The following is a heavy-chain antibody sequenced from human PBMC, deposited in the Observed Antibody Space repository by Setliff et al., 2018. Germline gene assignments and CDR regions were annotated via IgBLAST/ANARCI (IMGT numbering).Heavy chain of an antibody. CDR3: ARVAEYDTIDI. CDR1: GFSFSSYA. Sequence: GESLKISCAASGFSFSSYAMSWVRQAPGKGLEWVSTIIGSGISTYYSDSVQGRFTISRDISKNTLYLQMDSLRHEDTAVYYCARVAEYDTIDIWGQGTMVTVSS. V-gene: IGHV3-23*01. J-gene: IGHJ3*02. D-gene: IGHD3-16*01. CDR2: IIGSGIST.